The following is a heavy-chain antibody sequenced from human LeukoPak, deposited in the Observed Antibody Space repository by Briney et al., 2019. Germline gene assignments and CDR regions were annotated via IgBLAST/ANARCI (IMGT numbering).Heavy chain of an antibody. J-gene: IGHJ4*02. CDR2: ISSSGSTI. CDR3: AGEASGYQYYFDY. CDR1: GFTFSDYY. V-gene: IGHV3-11*01. Sequence: GGSLRLSCAASGFTFSDYYMSWIRQAPGKGLEWVSYISSSGSTIYYADSVKGRFTISRDNAKNSLYLQMNSLRAEDTAVYYCAGEASGYQYYFDYWGQGTLVTVSS. D-gene: IGHD3-22*01.